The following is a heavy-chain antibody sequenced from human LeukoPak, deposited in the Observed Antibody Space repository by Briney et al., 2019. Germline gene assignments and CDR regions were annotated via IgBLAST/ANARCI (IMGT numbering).Heavy chain of an antibody. D-gene: IGHD3-22*01. CDR2: IIPIFGTA. Sequence: SVKVSCKASGGTFSSYAISWVRKAPGQGLEWMGGIIPIFGTANYAQKFQGRVTITADESTSTAYMELSSLRSEDTAVYYCARFGAFYDSSGYYYDYWGQGTLVTVSS. J-gene: IGHJ4*02. CDR1: GGTFSSYA. CDR3: ARFGAFYDSSGYYYDY. V-gene: IGHV1-69*01.